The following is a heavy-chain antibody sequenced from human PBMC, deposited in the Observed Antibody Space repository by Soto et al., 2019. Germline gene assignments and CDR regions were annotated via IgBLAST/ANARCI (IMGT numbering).Heavy chain of an antibody. D-gene: IGHD3-22*01. V-gene: IGHV1-69*13. Sequence: ASVKVSCKASGGTFSSYAISWVQQAPGQGREWMGGIIPIFGTANYAQKFQGGVTITADESTSTAYMELSSLRSEDTAVYYCARDRYYDSSGYYGLDYWGQGXLVSVYS. CDR1: GGTFSSYA. CDR2: IIPIFGTA. CDR3: ARDRYYDSSGYYGLDY. J-gene: IGHJ4*02.